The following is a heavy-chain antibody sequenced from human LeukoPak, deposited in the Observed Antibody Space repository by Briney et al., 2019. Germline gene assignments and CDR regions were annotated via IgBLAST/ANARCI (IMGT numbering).Heavy chain of an antibody. V-gene: IGHV4-59*08. Sequence: SETLSLTCTVSGDSISSYYWSWLRQPPGKRLEWIGYVSNIETTNYNPPLKSRVTISVDTSKNQFSLRLNSVTAADAAVYYCARQVGLNGERGIDYWGQGTLVTVSS. J-gene: IGHJ4*02. CDR2: VSNIETT. D-gene: IGHD2-8*01. CDR1: GDSISSYY. CDR3: ARQVGLNGERGIDY.